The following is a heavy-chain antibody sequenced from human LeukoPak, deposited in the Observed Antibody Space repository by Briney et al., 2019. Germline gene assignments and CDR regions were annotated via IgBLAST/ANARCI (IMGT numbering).Heavy chain of an antibody. CDR1: GGSLNYYY. Sequence: PSETLSLTCTVSGGSLNYYYLTWIRQPPGKGLEWLGHIYYSGSSSYNPSLKSRVTISLDTSKNQVSLKLNSVTAADTAVYYCARGMSFYAQTAFGIWGQGTMVTVSS. CDR2: IYYSGSS. D-gene: IGHD2/OR15-2a*01. V-gene: IGHV4-59*01. J-gene: IGHJ3*02. CDR3: ARGMSFYAQTAFGI.